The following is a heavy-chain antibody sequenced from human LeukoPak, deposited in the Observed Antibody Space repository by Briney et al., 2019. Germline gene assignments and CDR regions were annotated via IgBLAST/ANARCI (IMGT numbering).Heavy chain of an antibody. CDR1: GFTFSSYG. V-gene: IGHV3-30*03. CDR3: AASGGGYSYGLYYYYYMDV. D-gene: IGHD5-18*01. J-gene: IGHJ6*03. Sequence: GGSLRLSCAASGFTFSSYGMHWVRQAPGKGLEWVAVISYDGSNKYYADSVKGRFTISRDNSKNTLYLQMNSLRAEDTAVYYCAASGGGYSYGLYYYYYMDVWGKGTTVTISS. CDR2: ISYDGSNK.